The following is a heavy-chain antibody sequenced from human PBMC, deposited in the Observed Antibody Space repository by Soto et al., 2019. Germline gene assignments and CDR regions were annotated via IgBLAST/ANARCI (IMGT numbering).Heavy chain of an antibody. CDR2: IIPIFGTA. CDR3: ARVVLSDTYYYYGMDV. V-gene: IGHV1-69*13. D-gene: IGHD2-8*01. CDR1: GGTFSSYA. Sequence: SVKVSRKASGGTFSSYAISWVRQAPGQGLEWMGGIIPIFGTANYAQKFQGGVTITADESTSTAYMELSSLRSEDTAVYYCARVVLSDTYYYYGMDVWGQGTTVTVSS. J-gene: IGHJ6*02.